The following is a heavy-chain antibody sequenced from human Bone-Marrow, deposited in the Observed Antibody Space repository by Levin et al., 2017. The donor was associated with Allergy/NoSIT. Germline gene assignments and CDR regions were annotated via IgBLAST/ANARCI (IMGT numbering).Heavy chain of an antibody. CDR2: INPSGGST. Sequence: ASVKVSCKASGYTFTSYYMHWVRQAPGQGLEWMGIINPSGGSTSYAQKFQGRVTMTRDTSTSTVYMELSSLRSEDTAVYYCARGRRQQQLVHHAHAVGPWGQGTLVTVSS. J-gene: IGHJ5*02. D-gene: IGHD6-13*01. CDR3: ARGRRQQQLVHHAHAVGP. V-gene: IGHV1-46*01. CDR1: GYTFTSYY.